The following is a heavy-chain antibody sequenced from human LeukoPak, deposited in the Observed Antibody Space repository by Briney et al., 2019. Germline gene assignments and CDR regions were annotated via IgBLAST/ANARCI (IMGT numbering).Heavy chain of an antibody. Sequence: SGGSLRLSCAASGFTFSSYGMHWVRQAPGKGLEWVAVISYDGSNKYYADSVKGRFTISRDNSKNTLYLQMNSLRAEDTAVYYCAKERHDSSGPHYWGQGTLVTVSS. V-gene: IGHV3-30*18. D-gene: IGHD3-22*01. J-gene: IGHJ4*02. CDR1: GFTFSSYG. CDR3: AKERHDSSGPHY. CDR2: ISYDGSNK.